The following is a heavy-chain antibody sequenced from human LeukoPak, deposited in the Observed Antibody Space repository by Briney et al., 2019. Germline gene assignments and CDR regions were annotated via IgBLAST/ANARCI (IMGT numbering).Heavy chain of an antibody. D-gene: IGHD7-27*01. V-gene: IGHV1-18*01. CDR2: ISTYNGNT. CDR3: ARDLGPNYFDY. Sequence: ASVKVSCKASGYTFTTYGLSWVRQAPGQGLEWMGWISTYNGNTNYAQKLQGRVTMTTDTSTSTAYMELRSLRSADTAVYYCARDLGPNYFDYWGQGTLVTVSS. CDR1: GYTFTTYG. J-gene: IGHJ4*02.